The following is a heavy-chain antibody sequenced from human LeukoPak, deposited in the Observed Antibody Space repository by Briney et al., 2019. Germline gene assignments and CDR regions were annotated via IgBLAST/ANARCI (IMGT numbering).Heavy chain of an antibody. V-gene: IGHV4-4*07. Sequence: PSETLSLTCTVSGGSISSYYWSWIRQPAGKGLEWIGRIYTSGSTNYNPSLKSRVTMSVDTSKNQFSLKLSSVTAADTAVYYCARGVATTVVTDGKEPQLSEVPYYFDYWGQGTLVTVSS. J-gene: IGHJ4*02. CDR1: GGSISSYY. CDR2: IYTSGST. D-gene: IGHD4-23*01. CDR3: ARGVATTVVTDGKEPQLSEVPYYFDY.